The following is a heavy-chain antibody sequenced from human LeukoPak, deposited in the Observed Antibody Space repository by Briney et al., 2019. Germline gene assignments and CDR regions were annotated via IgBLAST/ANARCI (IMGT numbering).Heavy chain of an antibody. CDR3: ARHEFQAPYGY. D-gene: IGHD3-10*01. Sequence: PSETLSLTCAVYGGSFSGYYWSWIRQPPGKGLEWIGEINHSGSTNYNPSLKSRVTISVDTSKNQFSLKLSSVTAADTAVYYCARHEFQAPYGYWGQGTLVTVSS. V-gene: IGHV4-34*01. J-gene: IGHJ4*02. CDR2: INHSGST. CDR1: GGSFSGYY.